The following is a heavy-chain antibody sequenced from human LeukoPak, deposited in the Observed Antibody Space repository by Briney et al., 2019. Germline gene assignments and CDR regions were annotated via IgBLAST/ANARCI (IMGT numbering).Heavy chain of an antibody. CDR2: INPNSGGT. CDR3: ARDLGYGDYPHDY. J-gene: IGHJ4*02. Sequence: ASVKVSCKASGSTFTGYYMHWVRQAPGQGLEWMGWINPNSGGTNYAQKFQGRVTMTRDTSISTAYMELSRLRSDGTAVYYCARDLGYGDYPHDYWGQGTLVTVSS. D-gene: IGHD4-17*01. V-gene: IGHV1-2*02. CDR1: GSTFTGYY.